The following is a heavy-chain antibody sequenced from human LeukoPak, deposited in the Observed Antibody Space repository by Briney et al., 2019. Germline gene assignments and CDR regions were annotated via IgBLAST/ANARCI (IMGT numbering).Heavy chain of an antibody. Sequence: PSETLSLTCTVSGGSISSSSYYWGWIRQPPGKGLEWIGSIYYSGSTYYNPSLKSRVTISVDTSKNQFSLKLSSVTAAGTAVYYCARHLSGDYDSSGYPDYWGQGTLVTVSS. CDR2: IYYSGST. CDR3: ARHLSGDYDSSGYPDY. V-gene: IGHV4-39*01. J-gene: IGHJ4*02. D-gene: IGHD3-22*01. CDR1: GGSISSSSYY.